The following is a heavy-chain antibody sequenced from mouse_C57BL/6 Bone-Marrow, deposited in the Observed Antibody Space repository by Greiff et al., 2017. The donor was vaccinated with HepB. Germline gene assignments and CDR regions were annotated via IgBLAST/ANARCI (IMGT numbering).Heavy chain of an antibody. CDR3: TFYYYGSRGYFDV. J-gene: IGHJ1*03. D-gene: IGHD1-1*01. CDR1: GFNIKDDY. V-gene: IGHV14-4*01. Sequence: VQLQHSGAELVRPGASVKLSCTASGFNIKDDYMHWVKQRPEQGLEWIGWIDPENGDTEYASKFQGKATITADTSSNTAYLQLSSLTSEDTAVYYCTFYYYGSRGYFDVWGTGTTVTVSS. CDR2: IDPENGDT.